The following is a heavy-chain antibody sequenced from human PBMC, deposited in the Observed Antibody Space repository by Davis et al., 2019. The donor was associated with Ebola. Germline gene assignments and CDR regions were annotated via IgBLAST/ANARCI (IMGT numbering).Heavy chain of an antibody. Sequence: GESLKISCAASGFTFSDYYMSWIRQAPGKGLEWVSYISSSGSTIYYADSVKGRFTISRDNAKNSLYLQMNSLRAEDTAVYYCARDLLNDIVVLVAATDIWGQGTMVTVSS. CDR2: ISSSGSTI. V-gene: IGHV3-11*01. CDR3: ARDLLNDIVVLVAATDI. J-gene: IGHJ3*02. D-gene: IGHD2-15*01. CDR1: GFTFSDYY.